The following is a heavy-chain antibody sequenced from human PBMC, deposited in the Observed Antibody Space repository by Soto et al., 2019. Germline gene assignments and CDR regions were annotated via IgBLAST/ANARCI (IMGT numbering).Heavy chain of an antibody. J-gene: IGHJ4*02. D-gene: IGHD3-22*01. V-gene: IGHV3-23*01. Sequence: GGSLRLSCAASGFSFSNYAMNWVRQAPGKGLEWVSVISGSGGRTYYADSVKGRFTVSRDNSKNTLSLQMHSLRAEDTAVYYCVSRNYYGSSEFVDPYFDFWGPGTLVTVSS. CDR2: ISGSGGRT. CDR3: VSRNYYGSSEFVDPYFDF. CDR1: GFSFSNYA.